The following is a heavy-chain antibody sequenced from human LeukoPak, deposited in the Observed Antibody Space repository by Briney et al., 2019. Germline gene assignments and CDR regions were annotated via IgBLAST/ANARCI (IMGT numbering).Heavy chain of an antibody. CDR2: ISSSSSYI. Sequence: PGGSLRLSCAASGFTFSDYYMSWIRQAPGKGLEWVSSISSSSSYIYYADSVKGRFTISRDNAKNSLYLQMNSLRAEDTAVYYCARDGRYCSGGSCSDRDWFDPWGQGTLVTVSS. CDR1: GFTFSDYY. D-gene: IGHD2-15*01. V-gene: IGHV3-11*06. CDR3: ARDGRYCSGGSCSDRDWFDP. J-gene: IGHJ5*02.